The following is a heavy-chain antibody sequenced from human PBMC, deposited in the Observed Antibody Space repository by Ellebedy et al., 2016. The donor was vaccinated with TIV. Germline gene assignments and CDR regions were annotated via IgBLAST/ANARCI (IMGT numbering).Heavy chain of an antibody. CDR2: INHSGST. CDR1: GGSFSGYS. J-gene: IGHJ6*02. D-gene: IGHD3-3*01. CDR3: ARGRRFFYYYGMDV. Sequence: MPSETLSLTCAVYGGSFSGYSWSWIRQSPGKGLEWIGEINHSGSTNYNPSLKSRVTISVDTSKNQFSLKLSHLTAADTAVYYCARGRRFFYYYGMDVWGQGTTVTVSS. V-gene: IGHV4-34*01.